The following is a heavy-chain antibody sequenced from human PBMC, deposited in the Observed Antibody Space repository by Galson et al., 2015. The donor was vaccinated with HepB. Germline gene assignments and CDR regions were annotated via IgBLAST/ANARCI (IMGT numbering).Heavy chain of an antibody. Sequence: SLRLSCAASGFTFSSYWMSWVRQAPGKGLEWVANIKQDGSEKYYVDSVKGRFTISRDNSKNTLYLQMNSLRAEDTAVYYCARGGSGWDRSISIWGQGTLVTVSS. J-gene: IGHJ4*02. CDR1: GFTFSSYW. D-gene: IGHD6-19*01. V-gene: IGHV3-7*01. CDR3: ARGGSGWDRSISI. CDR2: IKQDGSEK.